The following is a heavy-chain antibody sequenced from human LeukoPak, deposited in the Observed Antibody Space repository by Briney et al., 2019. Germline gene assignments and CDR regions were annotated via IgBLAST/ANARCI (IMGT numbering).Heavy chain of an antibody. J-gene: IGHJ6*02. Sequence: PGGSLRLSCAASGFTVSYNYMSWVRQAPGKGLEWVAVISYDGSNKYYADSVKGRFTISRDNSKNTLYLQMNSLRAEDTAVYYCAKSPMGDYYGSGYYYYYGMDVWGQGTTVTVSS. CDR3: AKSPMGDYYGSGYYYYYGMDV. CDR2: ISYDGSNK. V-gene: IGHV3-30*18. CDR1: GFTVSYNY. D-gene: IGHD3-10*01.